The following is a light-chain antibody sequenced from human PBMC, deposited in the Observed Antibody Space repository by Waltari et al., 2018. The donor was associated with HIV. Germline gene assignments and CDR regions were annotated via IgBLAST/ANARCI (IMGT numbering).Light chain of an antibody. V-gene: IGLV2-23*02. Sequence: QSALTQPASVSGSPGQSITISCTGTSSDVGAYHLVSWYQQHPGKAPKLMIFELTKRPSGMSDRFSGSRSGNTASLTISGLQAEDEGDYYCCSYTGTGVVFGGGTKLTVL. J-gene: IGLJ2*01. CDR3: CSYTGTGVV. CDR1: SSDVGAYHL. CDR2: ELT.